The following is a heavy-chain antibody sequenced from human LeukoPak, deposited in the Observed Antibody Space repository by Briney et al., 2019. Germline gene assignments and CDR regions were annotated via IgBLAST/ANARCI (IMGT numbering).Heavy chain of an antibody. J-gene: IGHJ4*02. V-gene: IGHV4-31*03. Sequence: SQTLSLTCTVSGDSITSGGYYWSWIRQRPGKGLEWIGYIYKTGSTYYSPSLESRVTMSVDTSRNQFSLKLNSVTAADTAVYYCARDVLRWGQGTLVTVSS. CDR1: GDSITSGGYY. CDR2: IYKTGST. CDR3: ARDVLR.